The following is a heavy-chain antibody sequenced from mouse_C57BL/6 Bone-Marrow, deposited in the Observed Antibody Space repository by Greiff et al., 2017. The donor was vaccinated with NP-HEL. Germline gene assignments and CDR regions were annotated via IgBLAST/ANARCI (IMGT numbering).Heavy chain of an antibody. V-gene: IGHV5-6*02. CDR2: ISSGGSYT. Sequence: EVKLMESGGDLVKPGGSLKLSCAASGFTFSSYGMSWVRQTPDKRLEWVATISSGGSYTYYPDSVKGRFTISRDNAKNTLYLQMSSLKSEDTAMYYCARGTYFYRWGQGTLVTVSA. J-gene: IGHJ3*01. D-gene: IGHD1-1*01. CDR1: GFTFSSYG. CDR3: ARGTYFYR.